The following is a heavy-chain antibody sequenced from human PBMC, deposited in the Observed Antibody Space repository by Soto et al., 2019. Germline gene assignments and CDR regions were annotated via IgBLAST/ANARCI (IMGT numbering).Heavy chain of an antibody. CDR2: VYYRGRS. V-gene: IGHV4-39*01. CDR1: GGSVSNSNYY. J-gene: IGHJ4*02. Sequence: LSLTCTVSGGSVSNSNYYWGWIRQSPGKGLEWIGSVYYRGRSYSKSSVKSRVTISVDTSKNQFSLNLNSVTASDTAVYFCVSQRTSVLTQAYFDYWGPGALVTVSS. D-gene: IGHD2-8*01. CDR3: VSQRTSVLTQAYFDY.